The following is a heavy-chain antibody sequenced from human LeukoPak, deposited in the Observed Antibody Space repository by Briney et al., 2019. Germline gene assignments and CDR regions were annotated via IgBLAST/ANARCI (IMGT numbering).Heavy chain of an antibody. CDR1: GFTFSSYW. J-gene: IGHJ6*03. CDR3: ASLITVTTGYYYYYYYMDV. V-gene: IGHV3-74*01. D-gene: IGHD4-17*01. CDR2: INSDESST. Sequence: GGSLRLSCAASGFTFSSYWMHWVRQAPGKGLEWVSRINSDESSTNYADSVKGRFTTSRDNAKKTLYLQMNNVRPEDTAVYSCASLITVTTGYYYYYYYMDVWGKGTTVTVSS.